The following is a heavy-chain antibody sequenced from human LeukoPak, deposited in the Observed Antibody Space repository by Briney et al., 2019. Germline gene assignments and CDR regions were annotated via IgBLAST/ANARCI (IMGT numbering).Heavy chain of an antibody. J-gene: IGHJ4*02. V-gene: IGHV3-23*01. Sequence: GGSLRLSGAASGFTFSSYAMSWVRQAPGKGLEWVSAISGSGRSTYYADSVKGRFTISRDNSKNTLYLQMNSLRAADTAVYYCAKAPDDGSSDPIFDYWGQGTLVTVSS. CDR1: GFTFSSYA. D-gene: IGHD1-26*01. CDR3: AKAPDDGSSDPIFDY. CDR2: ISGSGRST.